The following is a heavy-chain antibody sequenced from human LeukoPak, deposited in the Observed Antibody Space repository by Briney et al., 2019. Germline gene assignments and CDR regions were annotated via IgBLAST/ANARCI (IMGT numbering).Heavy chain of an antibody. Sequence: PGGSLRLSCAASGFTFSSYSMNWVRQAPGKGLEWVSSISSSSSYIYYADSVKGRFTISRDNAKNSLYLQMNSLRAEDTAVYYCARDPNYYGSGNLYYYGMDVWGKGTTVTVSS. V-gene: IGHV3-21*01. CDR3: ARDPNYYGSGNLYYYGMDV. CDR1: GFTFSSYS. D-gene: IGHD3-10*01. J-gene: IGHJ6*04. CDR2: ISSSSSYI.